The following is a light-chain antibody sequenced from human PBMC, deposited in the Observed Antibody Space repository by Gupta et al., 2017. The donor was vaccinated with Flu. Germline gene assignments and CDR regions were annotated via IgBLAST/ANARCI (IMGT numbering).Light chain of an antibody. CDR1: QDISHS. V-gene: IGKV1-9*01. J-gene: IGKJ4*01. CDR3: QRCYQYPDT. CDR2: AVS. Sequence: PSFLSASVGDRVAITCRASQDISHSLAWYQQKTGEGPKLLIYAVSTLHTGVPSKFSGSGSGTEFTLTISSLQPEDFGIYYCQRCYQYPDTFGGGTKVEVK.